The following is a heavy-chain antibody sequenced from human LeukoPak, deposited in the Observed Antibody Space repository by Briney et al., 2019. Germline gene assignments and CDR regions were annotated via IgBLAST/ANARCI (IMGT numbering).Heavy chain of an antibody. CDR3: TTDFSYYDFWSGNLIGY. V-gene: IGHV3-15*01. D-gene: IGHD3-3*01. CDR2: IKSKNDGGTT. CDR1: GFTFNYAW. Sequence: KSGGSLRLSCAASGFTFNYAWMSWVRQAPGKGLEWVGRIKSKNDGGTTDYAAPVKGRFTISRDDSKNTLYLQMNALKTEDTAVYYCTTDFSYYDFWSGNLIGYWGQGTLVTVSS. J-gene: IGHJ4*02.